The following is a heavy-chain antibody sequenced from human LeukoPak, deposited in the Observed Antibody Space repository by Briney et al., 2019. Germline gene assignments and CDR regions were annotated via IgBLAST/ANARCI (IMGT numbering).Heavy chain of an antibody. J-gene: IGHJ3*02. CDR2: IYYSGST. V-gene: IGHV4-39*01. CDR1: GGSISSSSYY. D-gene: IGHD1-1*01. CDR3: ARLRLDSWNERGPSDAFDI. Sequence: ASETLSLTCTVSGGSISSSSYYWGWIRQPPGKGLEWIGSIYYSGSTYYNPSLKSRVTISVDTSKNQFSLKLSSVTAADTAVYYCARLRLDSWNERGPSDAFDIWGQGTMVTVSS.